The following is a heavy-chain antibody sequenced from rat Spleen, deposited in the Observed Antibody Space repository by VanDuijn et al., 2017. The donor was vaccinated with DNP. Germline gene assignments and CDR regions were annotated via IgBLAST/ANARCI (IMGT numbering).Heavy chain of an antibody. V-gene: IGHV5-29*01. J-gene: IGHJ2*01. D-gene: IGHD1-11*01. CDR2: ISYDGSST. CDR3: AKGPNYGGWSDYFDY. Sequence: EVQLVESGGGLVQPGRSLKLSCVASGFTFSDYYMAWVRQAPTKGLEWVATISYDGSSTYYRDSVKGRFTISRDNAQNTLYLQMSKLGSEDTANYYCAKGPNYGGWSDYFDYWGQGVMVTVSS. CDR1: GFTFSDYY.